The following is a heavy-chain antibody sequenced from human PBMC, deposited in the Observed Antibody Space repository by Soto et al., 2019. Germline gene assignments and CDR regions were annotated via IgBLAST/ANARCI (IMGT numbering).Heavy chain of an antibody. D-gene: IGHD1-20*01. J-gene: IGHJ4*02. CDR3: ASSQKGYNWNYFDH. CDR1: GGSISGSYYY. Sequence: SETLSLTCAVSGGSISGSYYYRGWLRQSPGRGPEWIGSVFYTGFTSYNPSLESRVSVSVDTSKNQFSLKVSAVTAADTAVYYCASSQKGYNWNYFDHWSQGALVTVSS. CDR2: VFYTGFT. V-gene: IGHV4-39*01.